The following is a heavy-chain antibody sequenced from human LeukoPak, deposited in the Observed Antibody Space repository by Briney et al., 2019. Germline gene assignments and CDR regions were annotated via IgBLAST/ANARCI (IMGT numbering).Heavy chain of an antibody. Sequence: PSETLSLTCAVSGGSISSGGYSWSWIRQPPGKGLEWIGYIYYSGSTNYNPSLKSRVTISVDTSKNQFSLKLSSVTAADTAVYYCARGRPAAGTYYYYYYYMDVWGKGTTVTVSS. J-gene: IGHJ6*03. V-gene: IGHV4-61*08. CDR2: IYYSGST. CDR3: ARGRPAAGTYYYYYYYMDV. D-gene: IGHD6-13*01. CDR1: GGSISSGGYS.